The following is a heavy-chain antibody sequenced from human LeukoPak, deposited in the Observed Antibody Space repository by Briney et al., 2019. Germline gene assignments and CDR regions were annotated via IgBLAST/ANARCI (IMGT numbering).Heavy chain of an antibody. CDR2: IYSSGST. CDR1: GFTFSSYS. Sequence: GGSLRLSCAASGFTFSSYSMNWVRQAPGKGLEWVSLIYSSGSTYYTASVKGRFTISRDHSKNTLYLQMNSLRAEDAALYYCARGLESCSSGSCFKDWGQGTLVTVSS. V-gene: IGHV3-53*01. D-gene: IGHD2-15*01. CDR3: ARGLESCSSGSCFKD. J-gene: IGHJ4*02.